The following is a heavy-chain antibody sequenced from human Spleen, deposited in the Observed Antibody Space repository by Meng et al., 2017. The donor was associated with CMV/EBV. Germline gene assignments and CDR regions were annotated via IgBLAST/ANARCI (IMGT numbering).Heavy chain of an antibody. D-gene: IGHD2-15*01. CDR1: GFTFSNHT. CDR2: ISSGSSYA. CDR3: ARVLEDVVVVVPNYYYGMDV. V-gene: IGHV3-21*06. J-gene: IGHJ6*01. Sequence: GESLKISCAASGFTFSNHTMHWVRQSPGKGLEWVSSISSGSSYAFYIDSLKGRFTISRDNVKNSVYLQMNSLRAEDTAMYYCARVLEDVVVVVPNYYYGMDVWGQGTTVTVSS.